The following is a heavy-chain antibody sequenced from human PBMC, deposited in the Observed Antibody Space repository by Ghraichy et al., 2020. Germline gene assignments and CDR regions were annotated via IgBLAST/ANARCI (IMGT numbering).Heavy chain of an antibody. CDR1: GFTFSSYA. D-gene: IGHD2-2*01. V-gene: IGHV3-23*01. Sequence: LSLTCAASGFTFSSYAMSWVRQAPGKGLEWVSAISGSGGSTYYADSVKGRFTISRDNSKNTLYLQMNSLRAEDTAIYYCAKGSIWFDPWGQGTLVTVSS. CDR3: AKGSIWFDP. CDR2: ISGSGGST. J-gene: IGHJ5*02.